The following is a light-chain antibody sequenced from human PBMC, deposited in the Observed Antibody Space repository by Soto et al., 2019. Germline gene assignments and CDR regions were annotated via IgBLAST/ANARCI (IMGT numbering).Light chain of an antibody. J-gene: IGKJ4*01. CDR2: AAS. V-gene: IGKV1-9*01. CDR3: QQLNSYPLT. Sequence: DIQLTQSPSFLSASAGDRVTITCRASQGISSFLAWYQEKSGKAPKLLIYAASTLQSGVPSRFSGSGSGTEFTLTISSLQPEDSATYYCQQLNSYPLTFGGGTKVDIK. CDR1: QGISSF.